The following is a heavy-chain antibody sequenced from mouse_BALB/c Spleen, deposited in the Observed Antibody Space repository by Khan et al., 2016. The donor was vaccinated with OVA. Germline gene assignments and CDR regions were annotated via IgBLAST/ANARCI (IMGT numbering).Heavy chain of an antibody. CDR2: IYPNDGGS. D-gene: IGHD3-1*01. CDR3: SRSGYGSFGF. V-gene: IGHV1S29*02. J-gene: IGHJ3*01. CDR1: GYTFTDYN. Sequence: VQLQQSGPELVKPGASVKISCKASGYTFTDYNLDWVKQSHGNRLEWLGYIYPNDGGSGYNQKFKTKATLTVDISSSTAYMELRSLTSEDSAVYYCSRSGYGSFGFWGQVTLVTVS.